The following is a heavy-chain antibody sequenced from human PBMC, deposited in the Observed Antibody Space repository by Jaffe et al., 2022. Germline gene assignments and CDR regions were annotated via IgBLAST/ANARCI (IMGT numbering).Heavy chain of an antibody. J-gene: IGHJ4*02. CDR3: ARGPYELLWFRELLYHFDY. CDR1: GGSFSGYY. V-gene: IGHV4-34*01. D-gene: IGHD3-10*01. CDR2: INHSGST. Sequence: QVQLQQWGAGLLKPSETLSLTCAVYGGSFSGYYWSWIRQPPGKGLEWIGEINHSGSTNYNPSLKSRVTISVDTSKNQFSLKLSSVTAADTAVYYCARGPYELLWFRELLYHFDYWGQGTLVTVSS.